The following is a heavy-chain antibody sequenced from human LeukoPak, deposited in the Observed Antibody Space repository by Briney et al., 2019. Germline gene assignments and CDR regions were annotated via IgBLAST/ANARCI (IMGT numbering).Heavy chain of an antibody. CDR2: INPIFGTP. D-gene: IGHD3-3*01. CDR3: ARGGGNFGVLTTAYYYGMDV. Sequence: GASVKVSCKASGGTFSSSAISWVRQAPGHALEWMGGINPIFGTPNYAQKFQGRVTITADESTSTAYMELSSLRSEDTAVYYCARGGGNFGVLTTAYYYGMDVWGQGTTVTVSS. J-gene: IGHJ6*02. CDR1: GGTFSSSA. V-gene: IGHV1-69*13.